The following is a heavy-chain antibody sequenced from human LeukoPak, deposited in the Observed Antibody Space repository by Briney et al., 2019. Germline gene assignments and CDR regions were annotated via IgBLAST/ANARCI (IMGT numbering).Heavy chain of an antibody. V-gene: IGHV3-23*01. CDR2: ISGSGGST. J-gene: IGHJ4*02. D-gene: IGHD3-10*01. CDR3: AKYAKPSGTGFRSHGD. CDR1: GFTFSSYA. Sequence: LPGGSLRLSCAASGFTFSSYAMSWVRQAPGKGLEWVSAISGSGGSTYYADSVKGRFTISRDNSKNTLYLQMNSLRAEDTAVYYCAKYAKPSGTGFRSHGDWGQGTLVTVSS.